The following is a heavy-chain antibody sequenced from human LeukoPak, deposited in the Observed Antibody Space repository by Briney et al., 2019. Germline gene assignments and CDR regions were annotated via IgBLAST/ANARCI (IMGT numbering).Heavy chain of an antibody. D-gene: IGHD1-7*01. Sequence: GGSLGLSCAASGFTFSSYGMHWVRQAPGKGLEWVAVIWYDGSNKYYADSVKGRFTISRDNSKNTLYLQMNSLRAEDTAVYYCAKDKELGITGTTFYFDYWGQGTLVTVSS. CDR1: GFTFSSYG. CDR2: IWYDGSNK. CDR3: AKDKELGITGTTFYFDY. V-gene: IGHV3-33*06. J-gene: IGHJ4*02.